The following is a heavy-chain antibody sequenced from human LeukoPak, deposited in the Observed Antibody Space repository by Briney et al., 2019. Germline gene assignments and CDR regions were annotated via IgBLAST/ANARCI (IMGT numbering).Heavy chain of an antibody. CDR1: GYSFSICD. D-gene: IGHD1-26*01. CDR3: ARLGATADVDY. Sequence: SVKVSCKASGYSFSICDINWVRQAPGQGLEWMGGIIPIFGTANYAQKFQGRVTITADESTSTAYMELSSLRSEDTAVYYCARLGATADVDYWGQGTLVTVSS. J-gene: IGHJ4*02. V-gene: IGHV1-69*13. CDR2: IIPIFGTA.